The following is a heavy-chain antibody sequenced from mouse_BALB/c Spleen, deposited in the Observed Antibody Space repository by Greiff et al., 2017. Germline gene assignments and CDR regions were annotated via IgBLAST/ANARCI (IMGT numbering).Heavy chain of an antibody. CDR1: GFSLTSYG. CDR3: ARNYGNDLYAMDY. D-gene: IGHD2-2*01. Sequence: QVQLKESGPGLVQPSQSLSITCTVSGFSLTSYGVHWVRQSPGKGLEWLGVIWSGGSTDYNAAFISRLSISKDNSKSQVFFKMNSLQANDTAIYYCARNYGNDLYAMDYWGQGTSVTVSS. CDR2: IWSGGST. V-gene: IGHV2-2*02. J-gene: IGHJ4*01.